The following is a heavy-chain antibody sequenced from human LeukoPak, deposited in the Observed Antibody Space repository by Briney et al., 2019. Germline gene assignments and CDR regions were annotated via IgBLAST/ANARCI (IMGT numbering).Heavy chain of an antibody. CDR1: GCSLSSYY. Sequence: SETLSLTCTVSGCSLSSYYGSWIRQAPGKGLEWIGYIYYSGSTNYNPSLKSRVSISVDTSKNQFSLKLSSVTAADTAVYYCAAVRFGELLWEGWNYFDYWGQGTLVTVSS. CDR3: AAVRFGELLWEGWNYFDY. V-gene: IGHV4-59*01. D-gene: IGHD3-10*01. CDR2: IYYSGST. J-gene: IGHJ4*02.